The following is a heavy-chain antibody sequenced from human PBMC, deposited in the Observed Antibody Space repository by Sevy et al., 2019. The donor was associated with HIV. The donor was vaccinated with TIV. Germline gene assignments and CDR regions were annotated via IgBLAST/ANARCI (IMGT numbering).Heavy chain of an antibody. CDR2: ISAYNGNT. CDR3: ARVKGEVAAAGSLYYYYYGMDV. CDR1: GYTFTSYG. V-gene: IGHV1-18*01. Sequence: ASVKVSCKAYGYTFTSYGISWVRQAPGQGLEWMGWISAYNGNTNYAQKLQGRVTMTTDTSTSTAYMELRSLRSDDTAVYYCARVKGEVAAAGSLYYYYYGMDVWGQGTTVTVSS. J-gene: IGHJ6*02. D-gene: IGHD6-13*01.